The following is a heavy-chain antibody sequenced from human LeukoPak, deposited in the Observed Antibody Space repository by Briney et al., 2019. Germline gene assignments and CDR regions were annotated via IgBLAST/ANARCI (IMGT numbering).Heavy chain of an antibody. J-gene: IGHJ5*02. D-gene: IGHD2-15*01. V-gene: IGHV4-39*01. CDR2: VSYSGST. CDR1: GGSISSSSNY. Sequence: PSETLSLTCTVSGGSISSSSNYWDWIRQPPGKGLEWIGSVSYSGSTYYNPSLKSRVSMSVDTSKNQFSLTLSSVTAADTAVYYCATLVIGYSAQFNRFDPWGQGTLVTVSS. CDR3: ATLVIGYSAQFNRFDP.